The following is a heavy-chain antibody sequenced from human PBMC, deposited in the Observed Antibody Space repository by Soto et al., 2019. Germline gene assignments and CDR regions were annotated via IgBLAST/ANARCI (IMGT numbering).Heavy chain of an antibody. J-gene: IGHJ4*02. CDR2: IYYSGSA. V-gene: IGHV4-59*01. CDR1: GGSIRSYY. CDR3: ARAAPGYSYHFPY. D-gene: IGHD5-18*01. Sequence: QVQLQESGPGLVKPSETLSLTCTVSGGSIRSYYWSWIRQPPGKGLEWIGYIYYSGSANSNPSLRSRVTISIDTSKNQFSLKLSSVTAADTAVYYCARAAPGYSYHFPYWGQGALVTVSS.